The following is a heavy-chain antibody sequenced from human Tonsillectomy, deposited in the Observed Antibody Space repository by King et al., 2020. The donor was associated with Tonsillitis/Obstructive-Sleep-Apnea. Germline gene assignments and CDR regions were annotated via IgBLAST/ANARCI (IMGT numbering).Heavy chain of an antibody. J-gene: IGHJ3*02. Sequence: VQLVESGGGLVQPGGSLRLSCAASGFTFSSYSMNWVRQAPGKGLEWVSYISSSSSTIYYADSVKGRFTISRDNAKNSLYLQMNSLRDEDTAVYYCARDYKVTTSHRSPWNAFDIWGQGTMVTVSS. CDR1: GFTFSSYS. D-gene: IGHD4-17*01. CDR2: ISSSSSTI. V-gene: IGHV3-48*02. CDR3: ARDYKVTTSHRSPWNAFDI.